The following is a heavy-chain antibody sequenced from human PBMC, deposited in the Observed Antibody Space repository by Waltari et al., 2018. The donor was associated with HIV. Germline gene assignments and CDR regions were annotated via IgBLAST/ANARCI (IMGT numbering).Heavy chain of an antibody. J-gene: IGHJ4*02. D-gene: IGHD3-10*01. V-gene: IGHV3-15*01. CDR1: GFTLNHVG. CDR3: ATEEIFGSENYFEH. Sequence: ELQLVESGGDLLKPGGVLRHSCAGSGFTLNHVGVRWVRQAPGKGLEWVGQTKAKSDSGATDCATVVKGRFTISKDDSKNTVYQQMNSLNIEDTAIYYCATEEIFGSENYFEHWGQGTLVTVSS. CDR2: TKAKSDSGAT.